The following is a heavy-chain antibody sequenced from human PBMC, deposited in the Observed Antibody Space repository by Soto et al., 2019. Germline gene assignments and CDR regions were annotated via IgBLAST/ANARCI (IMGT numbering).Heavy chain of an antibody. J-gene: IGHJ4*02. CDR1: GGSFSAYY. Sequence: QVQLQQWGAGLLKPSETLSLTCAVYGGSFSAYYWSWIRQPPGKGLEWIGEINHSGRTNYNPSLKTRVIISVGRAKTQFSLNLNSVTAADTAAYYCARGVGYAGVDYWGQGAQVHVSS. V-gene: IGHV4-34*01. CDR2: INHSGRT. CDR3: ARGVGYAGVDY. D-gene: IGHD5-12*01.